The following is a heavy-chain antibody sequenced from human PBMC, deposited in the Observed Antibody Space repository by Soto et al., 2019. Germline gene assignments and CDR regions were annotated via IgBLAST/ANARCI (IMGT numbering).Heavy chain of an antibody. D-gene: IGHD4-17*01. Sequence: ASVKVSCKASGGTFSSYTISWVRQAPGQGLEWMGRIIPILGIANYAQKFQGRVTITADKSTSTAYMELSSLRSEDTAVYYCACRGFSTVVTIGQDYYFDYWGQGTLVTVSS. CDR3: ACRGFSTVVTIGQDYYFDY. CDR2: IIPILGIA. J-gene: IGHJ4*02. V-gene: IGHV1-69*02. CDR1: GGTFSSYT.